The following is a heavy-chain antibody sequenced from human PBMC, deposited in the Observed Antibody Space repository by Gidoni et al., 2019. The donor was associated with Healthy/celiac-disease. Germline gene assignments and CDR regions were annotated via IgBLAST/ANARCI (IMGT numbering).Heavy chain of an antibody. CDR1: GVTCSSYS. D-gene: IGHD4-17*01. Sequence: EVKRVESGGGLGKPGGALRLACAASGVTCSSYSMNWVLQAPGKGLECVSSISSSSSYISYADSVKGRFTISRDNATTSLYLHMNSLRAEDTAVYYCARDPRGDPRDADYWGQGTLVTVSS. J-gene: IGHJ4*02. CDR3: ARDPRGDPRDADY. V-gene: IGHV3-21*01. CDR2: ISSSSSYI.